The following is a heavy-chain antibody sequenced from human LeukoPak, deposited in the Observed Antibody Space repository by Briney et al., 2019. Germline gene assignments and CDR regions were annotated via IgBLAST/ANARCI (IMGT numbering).Heavy chain of an antibody. D-gene: IGHD6-13*01. Sequence: GASVKVSCKASGGTFSSYAISWVRQAPGQGLEWMGRIIPILGIANYAQKFQGRVTITADKSTSTAYMELSSLRSEDTAVYYCARVGSSWYSDYWGQGTLVTVSS. CDR3: ARVGSSWYSDY. J-gene: IGHJ4*02. CDR2: IIPILGIA. V-gene: IGHV1-69*04. CDR1: GGTFSSYA.